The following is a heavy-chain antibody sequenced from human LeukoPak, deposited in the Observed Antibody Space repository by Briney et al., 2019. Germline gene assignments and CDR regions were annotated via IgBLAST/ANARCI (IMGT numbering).Heavy chain of an antibody. Sequence: GRSLRLSCAASGFTSSSHGMHWVRQAPGKGLEWVAVVSYDGSNKYYADSVKGRFTISRDNSNNTLYVQMNSLRAEDTAVYYCAKSRSGWHFDYWGQGILVTVSS. J-gene: IGHJ4*02. D-gene: IGHD6-19*01. CDR1: GFTSSSHG. CDR2: VSYDGSNK. CDR3: AKSRSGWHFDY. V-gene: IGHV3-30*18.